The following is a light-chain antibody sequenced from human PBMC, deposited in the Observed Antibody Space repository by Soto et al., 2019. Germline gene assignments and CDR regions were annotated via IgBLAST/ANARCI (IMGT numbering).Light chain of an antibody. V-gene: IGKV3-20*01. J-gene: IGKJ1*01. CDR2: GAP. CDR3: QQYGSSPWT. Sequence: EIVLTQSPGTLSLSPGERATLSCRASQSVSSNYLAWYQQKPGQAPRPLIYGAPSRATGIPDRFSGSGAGTDFTLTISRLESEDFALYYCQQYGSSPWTFGQGTKVEIK. CDR1: QSVSSNY.